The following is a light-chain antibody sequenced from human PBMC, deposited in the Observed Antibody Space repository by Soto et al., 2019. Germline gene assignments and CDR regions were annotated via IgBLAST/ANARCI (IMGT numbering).Light chain of an antibody. V-gene: IGKV1-9*01. CDR2: AAS. CDR3: QQQDSSPPWT. J-gene: IGKJ1*01. Sequence: DIQLTQSPSFLSASVGDRVTITCRASQGISSYLAWYQQKPGKAPKLLIYAASTLQSGVPSRFSGSGSGTEFTLTISSLQPEDFASYYCQQQDSSPPWTFGQGTKVEIK. CDR1: QGISSY.